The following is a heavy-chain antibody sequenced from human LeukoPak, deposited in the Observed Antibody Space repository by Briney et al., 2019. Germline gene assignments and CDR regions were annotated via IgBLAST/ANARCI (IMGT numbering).Heavy chain of an antibody. Sequence: SCKASGYTFTSYYMHWVRQAPGKGLEWVAVISYDGSNKYYADSVKGRFTISRDNAKNSLYLQMNSLRAEDTAVYYCARESEVWGMGYDFWSGYYRGRYYMDVWGKGTTVTVSS. CDR2: ISYDGSNK. V-gene: IGHV3-33*05. J-gene: IGHJ6*03. D-gene: IGHD3-3*01. CDR1: GYTFTSYY. CDR3: ARESEVWGMGYDFWSGYYRGRYYMDV.